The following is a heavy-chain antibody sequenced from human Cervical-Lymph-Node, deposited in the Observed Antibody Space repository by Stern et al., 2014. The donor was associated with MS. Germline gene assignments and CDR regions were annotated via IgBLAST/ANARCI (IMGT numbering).Heavy chain of an antibody. D-gene: IGHD4-11*01. Sequence: MQLVESGAEVKKPGSSVKVSCKASGGTFSSYPISWVRQAPGQGLEWMGGIIPIFVTANFAQKFQGRLTITADESTSTAYMELGSLRSEDTAVYYCARDRDSTVTTFGGLDVWGQGTPVTVSS. CDR1: GGTFSSYP. V-gene: IGHV1-69*01. J-gene: IGHJ6*02. CDR3: ARDRDSTVTTFGGLDV. CDR2: IIPIFVTA.